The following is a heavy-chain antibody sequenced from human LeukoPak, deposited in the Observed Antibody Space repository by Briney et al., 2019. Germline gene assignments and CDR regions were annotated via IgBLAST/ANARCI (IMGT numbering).Heavy chain of an antibody. D-gene: IGHD5-18*01. CDR1: GASITSYY. J-gene: IGHJ5*02. CDR2: ISYSGST. CDR3: ANSYGRPPYNWFDP. V-gene: IGHV4-59*03. Sequence: SETLSLTCTVSGASITSYYWTWIRQPPGKGLEWIGYISYSGSTNYNPSLKSRVTISLDASKNQFSLKLRSVTAADTAVYYCANSYGRPPYNWFDPWGQGTLVTVSS.